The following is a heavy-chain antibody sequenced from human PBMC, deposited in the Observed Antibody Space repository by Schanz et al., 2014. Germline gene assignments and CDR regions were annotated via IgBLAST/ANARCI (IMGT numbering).Heavy chain of an antibody. V-gene: IGHV1-24*01. CDR1: GYTLSKLS. D-gene: IGHD3-10*01. J-gene: IGHJ6*02. Sequence: QVQLVQSGAEVKKAGASVKVSCKVSGYTLSKLSIHWVRQAPGKGLEWMGGLDLEDGEIVYAEQLKGRVTMTEDTSTGPAYMELSSLRAQDTAVYYCATAEDASGSYGLPACGVWGQGTTVIVSS. CDR3: ATAEDASGSYGLPACGV. CDR2: LDLEDGEI.